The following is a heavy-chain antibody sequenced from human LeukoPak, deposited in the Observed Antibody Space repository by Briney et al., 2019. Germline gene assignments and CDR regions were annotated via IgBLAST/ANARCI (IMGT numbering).Heavy chain of an antibody. CDR2: IYYSGST. J-gene: IGHJ3*02. Sequence: SETLSLTCTVSGGSISSYYWSWIRHPPGKGLELIGYIYYSGSTNYNPSLKSRVTISVDTSKNQFSLKLSSVTAADTAVYYCARHGYSSSWPPTTYAFDIWGQGTMVTVSS. CDR1: GGSISSYY. D-gene: IGHD6-13*01. V-gene: IGHV4-59*08. CDR3: ARHGYSSSWPPTTYAFDI.